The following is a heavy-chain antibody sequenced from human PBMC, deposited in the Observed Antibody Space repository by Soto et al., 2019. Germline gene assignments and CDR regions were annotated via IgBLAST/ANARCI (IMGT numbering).Heavy chain of an antibody. J-gene: IGHJ5*02. V-gene: IGHV1-3*01. CDR1: GYTFTRYT. Sequence: ASVKVSCKASGYTFTRYTMNWVRQAPGQRLEWMGWINPDNGNTKSSQKFHDRVIITRDTXXSTAYMDLSSLRSEDTAVYYCARGIATGQPDPWGQGTLVTVSS. D-gene: IGHD2-15*01. CDR2: INPDNGNT. CDR3: ARGIATGQPDP.